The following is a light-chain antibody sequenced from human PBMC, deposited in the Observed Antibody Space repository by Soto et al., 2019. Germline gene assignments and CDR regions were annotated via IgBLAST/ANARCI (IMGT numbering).Light chain of an antibody. CDR1: QTISNY. V-gene: IGKV1-39*01. CDR2: MAS. J-gene: IGKJ5*01. Sequence: DIQMTQSPCSLLAFVREAVTTTCRASQTISNYLNWYQQKPGKAPNLLIYMASSLQSGVPSRFSGSGSGTDFTLTISSLQPEDFATYYCQQSYSAPITFGQGTRLEIK. CDR3: QQSYSAPIT.